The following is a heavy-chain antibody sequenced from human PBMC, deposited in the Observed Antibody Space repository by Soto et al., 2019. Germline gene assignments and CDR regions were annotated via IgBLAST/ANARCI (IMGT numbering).Heavy chain of an antibody. CDR1: GYSFTSYW. CDR3: ARPSIAAAATGYFDY. J-gene: IGHJ4*02. Sequence: PGESLKISCKGSGYSFTSYWIGRVRQMPGKGLEWMGIIYPGDSDTRYSPSFQGQVTISADKSISTAYLQWSSLKASDTAMYYCARPSIAAAATGYFDYWGQGTLVTVSS. CDR2: IYPGDSDT. V-gene: IGHV5-51*01. D-gene: IGHD6-13*01.